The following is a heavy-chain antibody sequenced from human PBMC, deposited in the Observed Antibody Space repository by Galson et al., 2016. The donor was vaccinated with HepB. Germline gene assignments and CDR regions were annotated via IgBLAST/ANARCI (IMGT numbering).Heavy chain of an antibody. CDR3: AKGQRGLLWFGESEGDY. CDR1: GFTFTSYS. CDR2: LSSDETNK. Sequence: SLRLSCAASGFTFTSYSMHWVRQAPGKGLEWVAALSSDETNKHYTDSVKGRFAISRDNSKNTVFLQMNSLRPEDTAVYYCAKGQRGLLWFGESEGDYWGQGTLVTVSS. D-gene: IGHD3-10*01. V-gene: IGHV3-30*09. J-gene: IGHJ4*02.